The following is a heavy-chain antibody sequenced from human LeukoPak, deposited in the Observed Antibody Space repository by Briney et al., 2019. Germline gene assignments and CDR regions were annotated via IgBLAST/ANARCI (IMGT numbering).Heavy chain of an antibody. D-gene: IGHD2-15*01. CDR1: GGTFSSYA. J-gene: IGHJ4*02. CDR3: ARDGVKYCSGGSCYHDY. V-gene: IGHV1-18*01. CDR2: ISAYNGNT. Sequence: ASVKVSCKASGGTFSSYAISWVRQAPGQGLEWMGWISAYNGNTNYAQKLQGRVTMTTDTSTSTAYMELRSLRSDDTAVYYCARDGVKYCSGGSCYHDYWGQGTLVTVSS.